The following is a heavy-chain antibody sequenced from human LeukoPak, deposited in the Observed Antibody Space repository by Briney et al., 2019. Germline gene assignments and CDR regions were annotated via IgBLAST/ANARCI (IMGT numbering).Heavy chain of an antibody. J-gene: IGHJ6*04. Sequence: GGSLRLSCAASGFTFSDYYMSWIRQAPGKGLEWVSYISSSSSYTNYADSVKGRFTISRDNAKNSLYLQLDSLRPEDTAVYYCAKSRLVAVVAAYMDVWGKGTTVTVSS. V-gene: IGHV3-11*06. CDR3: AKSRLVAVVAAYMDV. D-gene: IGHD2-15*01. CDR1: GFTFSDYY. CDR2: ISSSSSYT.